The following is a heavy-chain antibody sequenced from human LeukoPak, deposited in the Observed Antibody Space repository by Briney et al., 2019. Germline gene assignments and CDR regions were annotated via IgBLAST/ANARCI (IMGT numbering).Heavy chain of an antibody. D-gene: IGHD1-1*01. Sequence: KSLKISCRVFGYRFPSYWIGWVRQMPGKGLDWMGHIYPCYSDPRYRLSFQGQVTISADKSINTAYLQWSSMKASDTAMYYCATTPTTWYFDLWGRGTLVTVSS. CDR2: IYPCYSDP. J-gene: IGHJ2*01. V-gene: IGHV5-51*01. CDR3: ATTPTTWYFDL. CDR1: GYRFPSYW.